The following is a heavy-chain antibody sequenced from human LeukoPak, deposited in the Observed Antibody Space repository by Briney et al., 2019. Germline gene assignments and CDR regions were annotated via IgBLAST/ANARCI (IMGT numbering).Heavy chain of an antibody. D-gene: IGHD3-10*01. CDR1: GGSFSGYY. CDR2: INHSGST. J-gene: IGHJ4*02. V-gene: IGHV4-34*01. CDR3: ARDPPGTGG. Sequence: SETLSLTCAVYGGSFSGYYWSWIRQPPGKGLEWIGEINHSGSTNYNPSLKSRVTISVDTSKNQFSLKLRSVTAADTAVYYCARDPPGTGGWGQGTLVTVSS.